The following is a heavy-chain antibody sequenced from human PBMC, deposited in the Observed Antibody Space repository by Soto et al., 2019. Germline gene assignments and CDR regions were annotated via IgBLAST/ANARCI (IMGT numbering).Heavy chain of an antibody. D-gene: IGHD6-13*01. V-gene: IGHV4-4*07. CDR3: AGNIAAAGRRYYGMDV. CDR2: ISTTETT. J-gene: IGHJ6*02. Sequence: QVQLQESGPGLVKPSETLSLTCTVSGGSISSYYWSWIRQSAGKGLEWIGRISTTETTNYNPSLKSRVSMSLDTSKSQVSLKLSSVTAADAAVYYCAGNIAAAGRRYYGMDVWGQGTTVTVSS. CDR1: GGSISSYY.